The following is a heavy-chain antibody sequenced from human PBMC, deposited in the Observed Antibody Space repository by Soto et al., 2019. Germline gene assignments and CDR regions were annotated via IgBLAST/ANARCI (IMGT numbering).Heavy chain of an antibody. CDR1: GFTFSSYE. D-gene: IGHD6-19*01. CDR2: ISSSGSTI. V-gene: IGHV3-48*03. J-gene: IGHJ6*02. CDR3: ARDKGYSSGWYEEFHYGMDV. Sequence: EVQLVESGGGLVQPGGSLRLSCAASGFTFSSYEMNWVRQAPGKGLEWVSYISSSGSTIYYADSVKGRFTISRDNAKNSLYLQMNSLRAEDTAVYYCARDKGYSSGWYEEFHYGMDVWGQGTTVTVSS.